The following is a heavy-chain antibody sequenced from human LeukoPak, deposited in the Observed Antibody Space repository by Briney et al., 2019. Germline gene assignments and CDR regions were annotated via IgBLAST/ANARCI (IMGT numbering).Heavy chain of an antibody. J-gene: IGHJ6*03. CDR1: GFTVTSNY. D-gene: IGHD3-16*01. CDR2: IYSGGST. V-gene: IGHV3-53*01. Sequence: GGSLRLSCAASGFTVTSNYMSWVRQAPGKGLEWVSVIYSGGSTYYADSVKGRFTISRDNSKNTLYLRMNSLRAEDTAVYYCARGRGAYYYYMDVWGKGTTVTVSS. CDR3: ARGRGAYYYYMDV.